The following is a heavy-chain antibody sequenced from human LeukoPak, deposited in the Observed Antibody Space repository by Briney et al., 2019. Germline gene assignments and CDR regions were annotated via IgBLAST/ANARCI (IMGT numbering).Heavy chain of an antibody. Sequence: PSETLSLTCAVYGGSFSGYYWSWIRQPPGKGLEWIGEINHSGSTNYNPSLKSRVTISVDTSKNQFSLKLGAVTAADTAVYYCATYLIYAFDIWGQGTMVTVSS. CDR1: GGSFSGYY. J-gene: IGHJ3*02. CDR3: ATYLIYAFDI. CDR2: INHSGST. V-gene: IGHV4-34*01. D-gene: IGHD2/OR15-2a*01.